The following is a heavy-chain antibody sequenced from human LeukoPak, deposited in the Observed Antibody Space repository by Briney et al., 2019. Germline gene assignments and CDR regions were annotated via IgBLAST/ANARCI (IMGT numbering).Heavy chain of an antibody. CDR1: GGSFSGYY. CDR3: ARGLGSYYGGPVDY. CDR2: INHSGST. V-gene: IGHV4-34*01. Sequence: PSETLSLTCAVYGGSFSGYYWGWIRQPPGKGLEWIGEINHSGSTNYNPSLKSRVTISVDTSKNQFSLKLSSVTAADTAVYYCARGLGSYYGGPVDYWGQGTLVTVSS. J-gene: IGHJ4*02. D-gene: IGHD1-26*01.